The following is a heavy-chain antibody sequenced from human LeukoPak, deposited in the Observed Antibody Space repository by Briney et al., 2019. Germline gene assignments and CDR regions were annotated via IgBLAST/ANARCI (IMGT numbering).Heavy chain of an antibody. CDR3: ARTAMGDYVRFPNDY. V-gene: IGHV3-23*01. J-gene: IGHJ4*02. CDR1: GFTFTSYA. Sequence: PGGSLRLSCAASGFTFTSYAMTWVRQAPRKGLEWVSAISAGGGSTYYADSVKGRFTIARDNSKNTLSPQMDSLRAEDTAVYYCARTAMGDYVRFPNDYWGQGTLVTVSS. D-gene: IGHD4-17*01. CDR2: ISAGGGST.